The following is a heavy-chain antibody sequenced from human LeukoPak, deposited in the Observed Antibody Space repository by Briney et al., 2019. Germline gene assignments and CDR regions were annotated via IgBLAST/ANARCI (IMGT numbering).Heavy chain of an antibody. CDR3: ARDYSRWLQMDY. CDR2: IWYDGSNK. D-gene: IGHD5-12*01. V-gene: IGHV3-33*01. Sequence: GRSLRLSCAASGFTFSSYGMLWVRQAPGKGLEWVAVIWYDGSNKYYADSVKGRFTISRDNSKNTLYLQMNSLRAEDTAVYYCARDYSRWLQMDYWGQGTLVTVSS. CDR1: GFTFSSYG. J-gene: IGHJ4*02.